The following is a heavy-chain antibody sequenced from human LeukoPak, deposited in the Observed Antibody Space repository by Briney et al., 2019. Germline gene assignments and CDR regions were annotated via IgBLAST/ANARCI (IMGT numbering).Heavy chain of an antibody. V-gene: IGHV4-38-2*01. CDR2: IYPSGST. CDR1: GYSISSGYY. D-gene: IGHD4-23*01. J-gene: IGHJ4*02. Sequence: SETLSLTCAVSGYSISSGYYWGWIRQPPGKGLEWIGSIYPSGSTYYNPSLKSRVTISVDTSKNQFSLKLSSVTAADTAVYYCARLYSGVTRPFDYWGQGTLVTVSS. CDR3: ARLYSGVTRPFDY.